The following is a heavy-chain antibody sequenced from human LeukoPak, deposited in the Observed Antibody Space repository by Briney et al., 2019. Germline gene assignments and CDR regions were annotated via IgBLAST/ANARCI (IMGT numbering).Heavy chain of an antibody. CDR2: ISAYNGNT. CDR1: GYTFTSYG. V-gene: IGHV1-18*01. D-gene: IGHD3-22*01. CDR3: ARDYYDSSGYYNY. J-gene: IGHJ4*02. Sequence: GASVKVSCKASGYTFTSYGISWVRQAPGQGPEWMGWISAYNGNTNYAQKLQGRVTMTTDTSTSTVYMELRSLRSDDTAVYYCARDYYDSSGYYNYWGQGTLVTVSS.